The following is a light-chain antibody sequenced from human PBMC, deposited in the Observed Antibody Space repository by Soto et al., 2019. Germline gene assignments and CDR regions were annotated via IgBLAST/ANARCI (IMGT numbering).Light chain of an antibody. CDR3: ATWEDSLSGLVV. Sequence: QSVLTQPPSASGTPGQRVTISCSGSISNIGGNTVNWYQQLPGTAPRLLIQNTDERPSGVPDRFSGSQSGTSASLSITRLQPEDEAVYYCATWEDSLSGLVVFGGGTKLTVL. J-gene: IGLJ2*01. CDR2: NTD. V-gene: IGLV1-44*01. CDR1: ISNIGGNT.